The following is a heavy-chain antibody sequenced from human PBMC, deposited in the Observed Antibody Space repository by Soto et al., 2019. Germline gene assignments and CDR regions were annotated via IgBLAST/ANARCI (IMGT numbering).Heavy chain of an antibody. V-gene: IGHV4-59*01. CDR3: ARAYYDSSGYYRWYYFDY. D-gene: IGHD3-22*01. J-gene: IGHJ4*02. Sequence: SETLSLTCTVSGGSISSYYWSWIRQPPGKGLEWIGYIYYSGSTNYNPSLKSRVTISVDTSKNQFSLKLSSVTAADTAVYYCARAYYDSSGYYRWYYFDYWGQGTLVTVSS. CDR1: GGSISSYY. CDR2: IYYSGST.